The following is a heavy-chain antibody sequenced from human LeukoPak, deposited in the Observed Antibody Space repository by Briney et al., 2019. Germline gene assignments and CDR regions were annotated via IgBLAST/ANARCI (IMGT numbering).Heavy chain of an antibody. CDR2: IYYSGST. V-gene: IGHV4-61*08. Sequence: SETLSLTCAVSGGSISSGGYSWSWIRQPPGKGLEWIGYIYYSGSTNYNPSLKSRVTISVDTSKNQFSLKLSSVTAADTAVYYCARRGITSFDYWGQGTLVTVSS. CDR1: GGSISSGGYS. J-gene: IGHJ4*02. D-gene: IGHD3-10*01. CDR3: ARRGITSFDY.